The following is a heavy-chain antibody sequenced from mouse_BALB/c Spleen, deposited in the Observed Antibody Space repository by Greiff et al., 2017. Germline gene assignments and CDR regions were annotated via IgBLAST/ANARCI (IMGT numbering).Heavy chain of an antibody. Sequence: QVQLQQSGAELMKPGASVKISCKATGYTFSSYWIEWVKQRPGHGLEWIGEILPGSGSTNYNEKFKGKATFTADTSSNTAYMQLSSLTSEDSAVYYCARWRSRYYGCAYWGQGTLVTVSA. CDR3: ARWRSRYYGCAY. CDR1: GYTFSSYW. V-gene: IGHV1-9*01. CDR2: ILPGSGST. J-gene: IGHJ3*01. D-gene: IGHD1-2*01.